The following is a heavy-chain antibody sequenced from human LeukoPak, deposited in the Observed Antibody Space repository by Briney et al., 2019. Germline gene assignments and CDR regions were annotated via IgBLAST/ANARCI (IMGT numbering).Heavy chain of an antibody. D-gene: IGHD6-19*01. CDR2: TSYNGNT. V-gene: IGHV1-18*04. CDR3: ARHSGSGWQALGY. CDR1: GYTFSNYG. Sequence: ASVKVSCKASGYTFSNYGISWVRQAPGPGLEWMGWTSYNGNTNYAQKFQDRVTMTTDTSTTTAYMELRSLESDDTAVYYCARHSGSGWQALGYWGQGTLVTVSS. J-gene: IGHJ4*02.